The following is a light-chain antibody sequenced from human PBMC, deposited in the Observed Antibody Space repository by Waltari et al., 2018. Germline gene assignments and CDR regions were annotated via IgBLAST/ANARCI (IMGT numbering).Light chain of an antibody. J-gene: IGLJ3*02. V-gene: IGLV4-69*01. CDR3: QTWGTGIRV. CDR2: VNSDGSH. Sequence: QVVLTQSPPASASLGASVKLTCTLSSGHSTHAIAWHQQQPEKGPRYLMKVNSDGSHIKGDGIPDRFSGSSSGAERYLTISSLQSEDEADYYCQTWGTGIRVFGGGTKLTVL. CDR1: SGHSTHA.